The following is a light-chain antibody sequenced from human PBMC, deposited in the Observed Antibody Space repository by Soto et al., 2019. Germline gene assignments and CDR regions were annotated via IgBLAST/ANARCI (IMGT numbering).Light chain of an antibody. CDR2: EGT. J-gene: IGLJ2*01. CDR1: SNDVGFSKF. Sequence: QSALTQPASVSASPGQSITISCTATSNDVGFSKFVSWYQQQPGKSPQVLLYEGTKRPSGVSLRFSGSHSVNAASLTISDIHIEDEADYYCCSYATAGVLFGGGTKLTVL. CDR3: CSYATAGVL. V-gene: IGLV2-23*01.